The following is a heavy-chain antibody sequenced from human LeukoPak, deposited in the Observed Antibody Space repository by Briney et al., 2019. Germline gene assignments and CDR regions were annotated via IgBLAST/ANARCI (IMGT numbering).Heavy chain of an antibody. V-gene: IGHV3-30*18. D-gene: IGHD6-13*01. Sequence: GGSLRLSCAASRFTFSNYVMHWVRQAPGKGLEWVAVISYDGSDKYYADSVKGRFTISRDNSKNTLYLQMNSLRAEDTAVYYCAKDPRRYSRTGGYFDYWGQGALVTVSS. CDR2: ISYDGSDK. CDR3: AKDPRRYSRTGGYFDY. J-gene: IGHJ4*02. CDR1: RFTFSNYV.